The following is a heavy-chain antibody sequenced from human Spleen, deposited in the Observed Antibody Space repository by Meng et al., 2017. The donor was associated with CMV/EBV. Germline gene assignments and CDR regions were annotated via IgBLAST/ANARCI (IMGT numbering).Heavy chain of an antibody. V-gene: IGHV4-61*01. Sequence: SGGSVSSGSYYWSWIRQPPGKGQEWIGCIYYSGSTNYNPSLKSRVTISVDTSKNQFSLKLSSVTAADTAVYYCARAYADFWSGYTDYWGQGTLVTVSS. CDR2: IYYSGST. CDR1: GGSVSSGSYY. D-gene: IGHD3-3*01. J-gene: IGHJ4*02. CDR3: ARAYADFWSGYTDY.